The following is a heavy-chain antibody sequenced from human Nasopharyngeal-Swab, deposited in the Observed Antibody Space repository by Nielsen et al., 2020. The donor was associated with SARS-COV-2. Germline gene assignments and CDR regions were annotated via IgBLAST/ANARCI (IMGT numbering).Heavy chain of an antibody. V-gene: IGHV1-46*01. CDR3: ARVLPFRITGTSGMDV. D-gene: IGHD1-7*01. CDR1: GYTFTSYY. CDR2: INPTDGST. Sequence: ASVKVSCKASGYTFTSYYLHWVRRAPGQGLVWMGIINPTDGSTSYAQKFEGRVTMTRVTSTSTVYMELNSLRSEDTAVYYCARVLPFRITGTSGMDVWGQGTTVTVSS. J-gene: IGHJ6*02.